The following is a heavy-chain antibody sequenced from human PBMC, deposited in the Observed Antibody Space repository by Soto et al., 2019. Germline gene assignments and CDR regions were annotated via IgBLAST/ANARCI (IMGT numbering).Heavy chain of an antibody. Sequence: PGGSLRLSCAASGFTFSSYGMNWVRQAPGKGLVWVSGISGGGGSTSNADTVKGRFTISRDNAKNTLYLQMNSLRAEDTAVYYCARDLDSSSSHNYWGQGTLVTVSS. CDR3: ARDLDSSSSHNY. CDR1: GFTFSSYG. V-gene: IGHV3-74*01. J-gene: IGHJ4*02. CDR2: ISGGGGST. D-gene: IGHD6-6*01.